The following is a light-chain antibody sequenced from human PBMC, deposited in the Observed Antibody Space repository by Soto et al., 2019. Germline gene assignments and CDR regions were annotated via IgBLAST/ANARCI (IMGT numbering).Light chain of an antibody. CDR3: SSYTTSNTRQIV. V-gene: IGLV2-14*03. J-gene: IGLJ1*01. CDR1: SSGVSGNNY. Sequence: QSVLTQPASVSGSPGQSITISCTGTSSGVSGNNYVSWYQHHPGKAPKLIIYDVTNRPSGVSNPFSGSKSGNTASLTISGLQPEDEADYYCSSYTTSNTRQIVFGTGTKVTVL. CDR2: DVT.